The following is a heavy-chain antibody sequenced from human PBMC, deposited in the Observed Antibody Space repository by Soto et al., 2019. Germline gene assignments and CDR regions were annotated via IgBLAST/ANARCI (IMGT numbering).Heavy chain of an antibody. V-gene: IGHV4-59*01. D-gene: IGHD3-16*01. J-gene: IGHJ4*02. CDR3: ARSRGGYFDY. CDR1: GGSISTYY. Sequence: SETLSLTCTVSGGSISTYYCSWIRQPPGKGLEWSGYIYYSGSTNYNPSLKSRVTISVDTSKNQFSLKLSSVTAADTAVYYCARSRGGYFDYWGQGTLVTVSS. CDR2: IYYSGST.